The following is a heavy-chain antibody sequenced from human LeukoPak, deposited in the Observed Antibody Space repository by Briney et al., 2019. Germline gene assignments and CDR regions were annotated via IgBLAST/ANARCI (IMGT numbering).Heavy chain of an antibody. CDR1: GGSFSGFY. V-gene: IGHV4-34*01. J-gene: IGHJ4*02. Sequence: SETLSLTCSFYGGSFSGFYWSWIRQPPGKGLEWIGEINHSGSTNYNPFLKSRVTISADTSENQFSLKLSSVTAADTAVYYCARGPPRDFDINGFYYNYWGQGTLVTVSS. D-gene: IGHD3-22*01. CDR3: ARGPPRDFDINGFYYNY. CDR2: INHSGST.